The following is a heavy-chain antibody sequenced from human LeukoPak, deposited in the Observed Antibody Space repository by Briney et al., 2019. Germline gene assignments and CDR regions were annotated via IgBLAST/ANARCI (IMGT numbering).Heavy chain of an antibody. V-gene: IGHV5-51*01. CDR2: IYPGDSET. CDR1: GYSFTTYW. D-gene: IGHD3-16*01. J-gene: IGHJ4*02. CDR3: ARQGSDDLGLSWVY. Sequence: KCGESLKISCKASGYSFTTYWIGWVRQMPGKGLEWMGIIYPGDSETRYNPSLQGQVTISADKSVSTAYLQWSSLRASDSAMYYCARQGSDDLGLSWVYWGQGTLVTVSS.